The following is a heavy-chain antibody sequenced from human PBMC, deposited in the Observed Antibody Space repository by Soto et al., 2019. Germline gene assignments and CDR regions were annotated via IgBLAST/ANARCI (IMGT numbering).Heavy chain of an antibody. V-gene: IGHV4-59*01. D-gene: IGHD3-22*01. Sequence: SATLSLTCTVSGGSISSYYWSWIRQAPGTGLEWIGYIYYSGSTNYNPSLKSRVTISVDTSKNQFSLKLSSVTAADTVVYYCARDAFDSSGYYYADRYFDYWGQGTLVTVS. J-gene: IGHJ4*02. CDR2: IYYSGST. CDR3: ARDAFDSSGYYYADRYFDY. CDR1: GGSISSYY.